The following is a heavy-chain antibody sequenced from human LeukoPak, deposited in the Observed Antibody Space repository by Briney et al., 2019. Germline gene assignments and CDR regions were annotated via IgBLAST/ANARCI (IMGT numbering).Heavy chain of an antibody. J-gene: IGHJ6*03. Sequence: SETLSLTCTVSGGSISSYYWSWIRQPPGKGLERIGYIYYSGSTNYNPSLKSRVTISVDTSKNQFSLKLSSVTAADTAVYYCARSDYYYYYMDVWGKGTTVTVSS. CDR2: IYYSGST. V-gene: IGHV4-59*01. CDR1: GGSISSYY. CDR3: ARSDYYYYYMDV.